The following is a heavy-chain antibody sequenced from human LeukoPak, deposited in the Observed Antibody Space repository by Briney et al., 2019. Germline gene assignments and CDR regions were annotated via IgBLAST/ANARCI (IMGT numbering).Heavy chain of an antibody. D-gene: IGHD2-21*02. CDR2: IYYSGST. Sequence: SETLSLTCTVSGGSISSYYWSWIRQPPGKGLDWIGYIYYSGSTNYNPSPKSRVTISVDTSKNQFSLKLSSVTAADTAIYYCARGIVVTAIPRVEYFQHWGQGTLVTVSS. J-gene: IGHJ1*01. CDR3: ARGIVVTAIPRVEYFQH. CDR1: GGSISSYY. V-gene: IGHV4-59*12.